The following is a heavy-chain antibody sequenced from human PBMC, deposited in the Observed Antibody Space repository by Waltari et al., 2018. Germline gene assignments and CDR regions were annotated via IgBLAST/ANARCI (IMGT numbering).Heavy chain of an antibody. V-gene: IGHV4-61*02. CDR3: ARHLENFYGAGRGNWFDP. CDR2: IYNGGST. Sequence: QVQLQESGPGLVKPSQTLSLTCTVSGAALNTGDYFWSWVRQPAGAGLEWIGRIYNGGSTDYNPPLWGRFTISLDTSKSQVSLKLTAVTAADSAVYYCARHLENFYGAGRGNWFDPWGPGTRVTVSS. D-gene: IGHD3-10*01. CDR1: GAALNTGDYF. J-gene: IGHJ5*02.